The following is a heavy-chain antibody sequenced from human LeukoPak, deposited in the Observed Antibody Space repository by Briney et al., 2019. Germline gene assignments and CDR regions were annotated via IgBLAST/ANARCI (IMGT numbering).Heavy chain of an antibody. CDR2: ISTYNGDT. CDR1: GYTFTNHG. J-gene: IGHJ4*02. Sequence: GASVKVSCKASGYTFTNHGFSWVRQAPGQGLEWMGWISTYNGDTNYARNLQGRVTMTTDTSTSTAYMEMRSLRSDDTAVYYCARDCSSTSCYNVDWGQGTLVTVSS. D-gene: IGHD2-2*02. V-gene: IGHV1-18*01. CDR3: ARDCSSTSCYNVD.